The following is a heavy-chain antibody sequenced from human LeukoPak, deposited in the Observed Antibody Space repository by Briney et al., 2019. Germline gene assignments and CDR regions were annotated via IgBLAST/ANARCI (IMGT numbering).Heavy chain of an antibody. CDR1: GDSISSYY. CDR2: IYYSGST. Sequence: SETLSLTCTVSGDSISSYYWSWIRQPPGKGLEWIGYIYYSGSTNYNPSLKSRVTMSVDTSKNQFSLKLSSVAAADTAVYYCARDGGAVAGHYDYWGQGTLVTVSS. CDR3: ARDGGAVAGHYDY. J-gene: IGHJ4*02. D-gene: IGHD6-19*01. V-gene: IGHV4-59*12.